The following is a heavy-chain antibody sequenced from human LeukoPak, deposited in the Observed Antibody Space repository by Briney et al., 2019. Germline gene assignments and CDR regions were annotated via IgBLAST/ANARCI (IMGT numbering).Heavy chain of an antibody. CDR3: AKPKVGAKYYYGMDV. V-gene: IGHV3-23*01. CDR1: GFTFSSYA. D-gene: IGHD1-26*01. CDR2: ISGSGGST. J-gene: IGHJ6*02. Sequence: GGSLRLSCAASGFTFSSYAMNWVRQAPGKGLEWVSAISGSGGSTYYADSVKGRFTISRGNSKNTVYLQMNSLRAEDMAVYYCAKPKVGAKYYYGMDVWGQGTTVTVSS.